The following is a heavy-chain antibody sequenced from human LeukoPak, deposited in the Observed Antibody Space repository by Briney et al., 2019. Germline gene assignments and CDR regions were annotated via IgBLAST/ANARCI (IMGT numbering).Heavy chain of an antibody. V-gene: IGHV3-30*02. CDR2: IRYDGSNK. J-gene: IGHJ4*02. CDR1: GFTFSSYG. CDR3: AKDQGITGTTPSTCDY. D-gene: IGHD1-7*01. Sequence: GGSLRLSCAASGFTFSSYGMHWVRQAPGKGLEWVAFIRYDGSNKYYADSVKGRFTISRDNSKNTLYLQMNSLRAEDTAVYYCAKDQGITGTTPSTCDYWGQGTLVTVS.